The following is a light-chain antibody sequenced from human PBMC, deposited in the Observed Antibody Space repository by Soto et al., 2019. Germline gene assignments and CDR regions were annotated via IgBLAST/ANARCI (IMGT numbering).Light chain of an antibody. CDR3: QHYNTYPLT. CDR1: QSINTW. J-gene: IGKJ1*01. Sequence: DIQMTQSPSTLSASVGDRVTITCRASQSINTWLAWYQQKPGKAPKLLIYKASSLESGVPSRFSGSGSGTEFTLTISSLQPDEFATYYCQHYNTYPLTFGQGTKVEIK. V-gene: IGKV1-5*03. CDR2: KAS.